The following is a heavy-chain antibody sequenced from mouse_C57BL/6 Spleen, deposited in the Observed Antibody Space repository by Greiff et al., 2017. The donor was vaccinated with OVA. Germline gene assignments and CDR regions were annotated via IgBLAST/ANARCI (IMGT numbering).Heavy chain of an antibody. CDR1: GFTFSSYG. V-gene: IGHV5-6*01. CDR2: ISSGGSYT. Sequence: EVQGVESGGDLVKPGGSLKLSCAASGFTFSSYGMSWVRQTPDKRLEWVATISSGGSYTYYPDSVKGRFTISRDNAKNTLYLQMSSLKSEDTAMYYWARDVGDYWGQGTSVTVSS. J-gene: IGHJ4*01. CDR3: ARDVGDY.